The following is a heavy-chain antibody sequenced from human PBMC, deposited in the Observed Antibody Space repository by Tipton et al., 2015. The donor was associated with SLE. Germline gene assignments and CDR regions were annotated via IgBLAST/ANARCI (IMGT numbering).Heavy chain of an antibody. CDR1: GGSISSYY. Sequence: TLSLTCTVSGGSISSYYWSWIRQPPGKGLEWIGYIYYSGSTNYNPSLKSRVTISVDTSKNQFSLKLSSVTAADTAVYYCARGSTGTFDYWGQGTQVTVSS. D-gene: IGHD1-1*01. CDR2: IYYSGST. V-gene: IGHV4-59*01. CDR3: ARGSTGTFDY. J-gene: IGHJ4*02.